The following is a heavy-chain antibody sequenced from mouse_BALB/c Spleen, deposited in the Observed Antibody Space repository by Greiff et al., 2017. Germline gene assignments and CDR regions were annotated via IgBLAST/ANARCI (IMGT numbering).Heavy chain of an antibody. CDR1: GFTFSSYT. Sequence: EVHLVESGGGLVQPGGSLKLSCAASGFTFSSYTMSWVRQTPEKRLEWVAYISNGGGSTYYPDTVKGRFTISRDNAKNTLYLQMSSLKSEDTAMYYCARPNYYGSSYGAMDYWGQGTSVTVSS. V-gene: IGHV5-12-2*01. D-gene: IGHD1-1*01. CDR3: ARPNYYGSSYGAMDY. J-gene: IGHJ4*01. CDR2: ISNGGGST.